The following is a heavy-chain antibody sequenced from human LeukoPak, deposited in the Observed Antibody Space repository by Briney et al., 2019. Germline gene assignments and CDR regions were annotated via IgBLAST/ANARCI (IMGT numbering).Heavy chain of an antibody. CDR1: GFTFISNA. CDR3: AKAYGSNGYYQLPIDF. Sequence: GGSLRLSCAASGFTFISNAMTWVRQAPGKGLECVSAITGSGGTTYYADSVKGRFTISRDNSKNTLYLQLNNLRAEDTAVYYCAKAYGSNGYYQLPIDFWGQGTLVTVSS. D-gene: IGHD3-22*01. CDR2: ITGSGGTT. J-gene: IGHJ4*02. V-gene: IGHV3-23*01.